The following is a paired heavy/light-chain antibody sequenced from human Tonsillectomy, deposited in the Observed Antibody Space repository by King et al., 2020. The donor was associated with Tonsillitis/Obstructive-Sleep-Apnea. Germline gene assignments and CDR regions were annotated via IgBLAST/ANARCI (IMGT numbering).Heavy chain of an antibody. CDR2: ISPSGGST. D-gene: IGHD2-2*02. V-gene: IGHV1-46*01. CDR3: ARDPWDIAVVPTVISGNWFDP. J-gene: IGHJ5*02. Sequence: QVQLVQSGAEVKRPGASVKVSCKASGYTFTNFYMHWVRQAPGQGLEWMGIISPSGGSTTYAQKFQGRVTMTRDTSTSTVYMDLSSLRSEDTAVYYCARDPWDIAVVPTVISGNWFDPWGQGTLVTVSS. CDR1: GYTFTNFY.
Light chain of an antibody. J-gene: IGKJ4*01. CDR2: GAS. V-gene: IGKV3-15*01. CDR3: QQYDNWPPLT. CDR1: QIVNSN. Sequence: EIVMTQSPATLSVSPGERATLSCRASQIVNSNLAWYQQKPGQAPRLLIYGASTRATGTPARFSGSGSGTEFTLTISSLQSEDFAVYYCQQYDNWPPLTFGGGTKVEIK.